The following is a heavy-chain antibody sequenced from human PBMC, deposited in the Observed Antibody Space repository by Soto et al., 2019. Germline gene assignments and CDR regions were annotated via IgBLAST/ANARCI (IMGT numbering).Heavy chain of an antibody. CDR1: GGSIGSSDYY. Sequence: QLQLQESGPGLVKPSETLSLTCTVSGGSIGSSDYYWGWIRQPPGKGLEWIASISDSGITYYTPSLKSRVTISIDTSKNQFSLKLSSVTAADTSVYFCARQRAAASYDYWGQGTLVTVSS. D-gene: IGHD6-25*01. V-gene: IGHV4-39*01. J-gene: IGHJ4*02. CDR3: ARQRAAASYDY. CDR2: ISDSGIT.